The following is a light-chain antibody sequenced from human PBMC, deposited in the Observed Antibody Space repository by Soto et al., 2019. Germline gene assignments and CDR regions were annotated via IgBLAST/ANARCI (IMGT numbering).Light chain of an antibody. Sequence: DIQMTQSPSSLSASVGDRVTITCQASQDISNSLNWYQQRPGKAPHLLIYDASNLETGVPSRFSGSGSGTHFTLTISSLQAEDIGPYHCKPYTNLPLTFGEGTKLESK. J-gene: IGKJ4*01. CDR3: KPYTNLPLT. CDR1: QDISNS. CDR2: DAS. V-gene: IGKV1-33*01.